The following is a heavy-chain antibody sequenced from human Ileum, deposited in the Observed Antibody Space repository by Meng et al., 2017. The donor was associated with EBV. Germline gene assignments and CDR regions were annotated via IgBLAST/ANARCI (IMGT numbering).Heavy chain of an antibody. J-gene: IGHJ4*02. V-gene: IGHV1-69*01. CDR1: GGNFKTFV. D-gene: IGHD4-23*01. Sequence: VQLVLFGSDVKKPGASVKISSRASGGNFKTFVFSWVRLAPGQGLEWMGGVTPVFTSTLYAKHFKDRVTITADESTNTAFMELKNLQSDDTAIYYCATDVGTVADHWGPGTLVTVFS. CDR2: VTPVFTST. CDR3: ATDVGTVADH.